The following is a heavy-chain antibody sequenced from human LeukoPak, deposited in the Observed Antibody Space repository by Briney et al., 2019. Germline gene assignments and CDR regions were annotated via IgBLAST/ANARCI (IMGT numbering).Heavy chain of an antibody. CDR2: ISSSSSYI. D-gene: IGHD6-13*01. Sequence: GGSLRLSCAASGFTFSSHSMNWVRQAPGKGLEWVSSISSSSSYIYYADSVKGRFTISRDNAKNSLYLQMNSLRAEDTAVYYCARDLVTGYSSSGGGYWGQGTLVTVSS. CDR1: GFTFSSHS. V-gene: IGHV3-21*01. J-gene: IGHJ4*02. CDR3: ARDLVTGYSSSGGGY.